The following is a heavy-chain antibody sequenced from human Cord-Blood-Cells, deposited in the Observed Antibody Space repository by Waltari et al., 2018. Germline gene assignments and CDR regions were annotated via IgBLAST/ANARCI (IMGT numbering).Heavy chain of an antibody. D-gene: IGHD3-22*01. CDR2: IKQDGSEK. J-gene: IGHJ4*02. CDR1: GFTFSSYW. CDR3: ARGLYDSSGFDY. V-gene: IGHV3-7*01. Sequence: EVQLVESGGGLVQPGGSLRLSCAASGFTFSSYWMSWVRQAPGKGLEWVADIKQDGSEKYYVDSVKGRFTIARANAKNSLYLQMNSLRAEDTAVYYCARGLYDSSGFDYWGQGTLVTVSS.